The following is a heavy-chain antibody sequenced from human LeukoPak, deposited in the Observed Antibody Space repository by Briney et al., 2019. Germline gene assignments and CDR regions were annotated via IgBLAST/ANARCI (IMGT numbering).Heavy chain of an antibody. CDR2: INKGGSDK. Sequence: PGGSLRLSCAASGFTFSGHWMSWVRQAPGKGLEWVANINKGGSDKYYVDSVKGGFTISRDNANNLLYLQMNSLRGEDTAVYYCTRDRSRAEDDWGQGTLVTVSS. CDR1: GFTFSGHW. D-gene: IGHD6-6*01. V-gene: IGHV3-7*01. J-gene: IGHJ4*02. CDR3: TRDRSRAEDD.